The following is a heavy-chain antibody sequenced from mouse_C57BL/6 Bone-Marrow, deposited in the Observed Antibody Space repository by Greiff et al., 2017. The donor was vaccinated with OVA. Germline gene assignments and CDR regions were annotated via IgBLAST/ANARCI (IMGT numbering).Heavy chain of an antibody. J-gene: IGHJ4*01. CDR2: IDPEDGGT. CDR1: GFNITDYY. V-gene: IGHV14-2*01. D-gene: IGHD1-1*01. Sequence: VQLQQSGAELVKPGASVKLSCTASGFNITDYYMHWVKQRPEQGLEWIGRIDPEDGGTKYAPKFQGKATLTADTSSNTAYLQLSSLTSEDTAVYYGARDYYGREGAMDYWGQGTSVTVSS. CDR3: ARDYYGREGAMDY.